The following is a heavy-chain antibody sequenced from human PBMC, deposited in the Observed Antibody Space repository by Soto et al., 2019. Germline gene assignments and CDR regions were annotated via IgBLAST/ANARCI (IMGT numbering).Heavy chain of an antibody. CDR2: ISNSGSTI. Sequence: QVQLVESGGGLVKPGGSLRLSCAASGFTFSDFYMSWIRQAPGKGLEWVSYISNSGSTIYYPDSVKGRFNISRDNAKNSLYLQMNSLRAEDAAVYYCARSFWSGYYPPPHYFDYWGQGTLVTVSS. CDR3: ARSFWSGYYPPPHYFDY. J-gene: IGHJ4*02. D-gene: IGHD3-3*01. V-gene: IGHV3-11*01. CDR1: GFTFSDFY.